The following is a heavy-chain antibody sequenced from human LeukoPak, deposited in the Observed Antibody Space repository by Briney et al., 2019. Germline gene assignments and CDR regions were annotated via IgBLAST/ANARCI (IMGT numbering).Heavy chain of an antibody. D-gene: IGHD4-17*01. CDR1: GFTFNNYG. V-gene: IGHV3-23*01. J-gene: IGHJ4*02. Sequence: GGSLRLSCAASGFTFNNYGMNWVRQAPGKGLEWVSVVSTSGDNGYYADSVQGRFTISRDNSKNTLYLQMNSLRAEDTAVYYCAKGMGYGDYSNRVFDYWGQGTLVTVSS. CDR3: AKGMGYGDYSNRVFDY. CDR2: VSTSGDNG.